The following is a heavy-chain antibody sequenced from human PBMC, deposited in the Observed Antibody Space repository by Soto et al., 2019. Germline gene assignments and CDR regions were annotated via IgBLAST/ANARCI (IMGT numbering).Heavy chain of an antibody. CDR2: IYYSGST. CDR3: ARGPGNYGRGICSAP. J-gene: IGHJ5*02. V-gene: IGHV4-31*03. D-gene: IGHD4-4*01. Sequence: QVQLQESGPGLVKPSQTLSLTCTVSGGSISSGGYYWSWIRQHPGKGLEWIGYIYYSGSTYYNPSLKSRFTISGDTSKNRFPRRLGSVTAGDRAVYSGARGPGNYGRGICSAPGARETLVPVS. CDR1: GGSISSGGYY.